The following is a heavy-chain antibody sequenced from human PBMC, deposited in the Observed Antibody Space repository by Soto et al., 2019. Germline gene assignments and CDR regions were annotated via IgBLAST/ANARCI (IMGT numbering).Heavy chain of an antibody. Sequence: PSETLSLTCAVYGGSFSGYYWSWIRQPPGKGLEWIGEINHSGSTNYNPSLKSRVTISVDTSKNQFSLKLSSVTAADTAVYYCARGFRHSSSWGYYYYGMDVWGQGTTVT. CDR1: GGSFSGYY. J-gene: IGHJ6*02. D-gene: IGHD6-13*01. V-gene: IGHV4-34*01. CDR3: ARGFRHSSSWGYYYYGMDV. CDR2: INHSGST.